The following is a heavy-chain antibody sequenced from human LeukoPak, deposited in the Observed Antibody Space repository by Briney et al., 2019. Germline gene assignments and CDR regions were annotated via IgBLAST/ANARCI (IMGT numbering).Heavy chain of an antibody. CDR1: GFTFSSYS. D-gene: IGHD2-2*01. CDR2: ISSSSSYI. J-gene: IGHJ4*02. Sequence: PGGSLRLSCAASGFTFSSYSVNWVRQAPGKGLEWVSSISSSSSYIYYADSVKGRFTISRDNAKNSLYLQMNSLRAEDTAVYYCARGPAGDCSSTSCSFDYWGQGTLVTVSS. V-gene: IGHV3-21*01. CDR3: ARGPAGDCSSTSCSFDY.